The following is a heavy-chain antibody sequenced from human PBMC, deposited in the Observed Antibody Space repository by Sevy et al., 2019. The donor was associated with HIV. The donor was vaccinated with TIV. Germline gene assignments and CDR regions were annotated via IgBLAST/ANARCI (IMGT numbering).Heavy chain of an antibody. Sequence: SLRLSCAASGFTFDDYAMHWVRQAPGKGLEWVSGISWNSGSIGYADSVKGRFTISRDNAKNSLYLQMNSLRAEDTALYYCAKAYLYCTNGVCYGYYFDYWGQGTLVTVSS. V-gene: IGHV3-9*01. D-gene: IGHD2-8*01. CDR3: AKAYLYCTNGVCYGYYFDY. CDR2: ISWNSGSI. CDR1: GFTFDDYA. J-gene: IGHJ4*02.